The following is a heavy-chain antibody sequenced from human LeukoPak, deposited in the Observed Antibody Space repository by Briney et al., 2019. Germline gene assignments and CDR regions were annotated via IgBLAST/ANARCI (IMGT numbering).Heavy chain of an antibody. D-gene: IGHD6-19*01. Sequence: GGSLRLSCAASGFTFSSYSMNWVRQAPGKGLEWVSSISSSSSYIYYADSVKGRFTISSDNAKNSLYLQMNSLRAEDTAVYYCARDRAAVAPFDYWGQGTLVTVSS. CDR3: ARDRAAVAPFDY. CDR1: GFTFSSYS. J-gene: IGHJ4*02. V-gene: IGHV3-21*01. CDR2: ISSSSSYI.